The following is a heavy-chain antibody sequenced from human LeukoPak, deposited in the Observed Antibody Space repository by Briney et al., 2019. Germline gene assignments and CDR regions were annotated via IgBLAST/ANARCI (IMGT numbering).Heavy chain of an antibody. V-gene: IGHV3-7*01. CDR3: ARDMPYSSSSDY. CDR2: IKQDGSEK. CDR1: GFTFSSYW. D-gene: IGHD6-13*01. Sequence: PGWSLRLSCAATGFTFSSYWMSWVRQAPWKGLEWVANIKQDGSEKYYVDSVKGRFTISRDNAKNSLYLQMNSLRAEDTAVYYCARDMPYSSSSDYWGQGTLVTVSS. J-gene: IGHJ4*02.